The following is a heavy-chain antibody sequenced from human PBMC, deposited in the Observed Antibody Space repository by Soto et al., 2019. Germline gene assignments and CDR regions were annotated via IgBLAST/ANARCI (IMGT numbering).Heavy chain of an antibody. J-gene: IGHJ5*02. CDR1: GFSLSTSGVG. D-gene: IGHD2-8*01. CDR2: IYWDDDK. CDR3: AHFFVDAAESWYNWFDP. V-gene: IGHV2-5*02. Sequence: QITLKESGPTLVKPTQTLTLTCTFSGFSLSTSGVGVGWIRQPPGKALEWLALIYWDDDKRYSPSLKSRLTIPKETPKNQVVLTMTNMDPVDTATYYCAHFFVDAAESWYNWFDPWGQGTLVTVSS.